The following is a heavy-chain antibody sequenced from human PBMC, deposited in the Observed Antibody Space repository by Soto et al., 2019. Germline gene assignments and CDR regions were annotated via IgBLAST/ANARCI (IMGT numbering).Heavy chain of an antibody. J-gene: IGHJ5*02. D-gene: IGHD3-10*01. CDR1: GGSISSYY. Sequence: QVQLQESGPGLVKPSETLSLTCTVSGGSISSYYWSWIRQPAGKGLEWIGRIYTSGSTNYNPSLKSRVTMSVDTSKNQFTLKLSSVTAADTAVYYCARESDGWGFGSGWFDPWGQGTLVTVSS. V-gene: IGHV4-4*07. CDR2: IYTSGST. CDR3: ARESDGWGFGSGWFDP.